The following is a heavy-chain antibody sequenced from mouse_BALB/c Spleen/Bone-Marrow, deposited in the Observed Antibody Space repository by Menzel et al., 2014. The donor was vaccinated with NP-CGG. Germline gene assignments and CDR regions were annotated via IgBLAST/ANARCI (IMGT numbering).Heavy chain of an antibody. D-gene: IGHD2-1*01. J-gene: IGHJ1*01. CDR2: ISSGSSTI. CDR1: GFTFXSFG. Sequence: EVKLMESGGGLVQPGGSRKLSCAASGFTFXSFGMHWVRQAPEKGLEWVAYISSGSSTIYYADTVKGRFTISRDNPKNTLFLQMTSLRSEDTAMYYCAREGDYGNYWYFDVWGAGTTVTVSS. CDR3: AREGDYGNYWYFDV. V-gene: IGHV5-17*02.